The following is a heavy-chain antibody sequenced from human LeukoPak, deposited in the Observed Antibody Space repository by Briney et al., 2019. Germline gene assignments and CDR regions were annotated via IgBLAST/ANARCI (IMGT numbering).Heavy chain of an antibody. D-gene: IGHD6-19*01. CDR3: AKAVQWLAQYFDY. CDR2: ISGTGTST. J-gene: IGHJ4*02. Sequence: PGGSLRLSCAASGFTFSNYAMSWVRQAPGKGLEWVSGISGTGTSTYYAESVKGRFTVSRDNSKNTPYLQMNSLRAEDTAVYYCAKAVQWLAQYFDYWGQGTLVTISS. CDR1: GFTFSNYA. V-gene: IGHV3-23*01.